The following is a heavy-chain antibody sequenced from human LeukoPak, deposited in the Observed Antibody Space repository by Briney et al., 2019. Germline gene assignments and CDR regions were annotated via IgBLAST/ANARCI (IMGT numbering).Heavy chain of an antibody. J-gene: IGHJ6*02. CDR2: IRYDGSNK. CDR3: AKDVYDCSGGSCPQYYYVMDV. CDR1: GFTFSSYG. V-gene: IGHV3-30*02. D-gene: IGHD2-15*01. Sequence: GGSLRLSCAASGFTFSSYGMHWVRQAPGKGLEWVAFIRYDGSNKYYADSVRGRFTISRDNSKNTLSLQMNSLRAEDTALYYCAKDVYDCSGGSCPQYYYVMDVWGQGTTVTVSS.